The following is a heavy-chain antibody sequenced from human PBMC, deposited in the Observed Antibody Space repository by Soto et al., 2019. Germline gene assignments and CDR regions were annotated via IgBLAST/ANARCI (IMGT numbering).Heavy chain of an antibody. J-gene: IGHJ4*02. CDR1: GFTFSSYG. V-gene: IGHV3-33*01. Sequence: PGGSLRLSCAASGFTFSSYGMHWVRQAPGKGLEWVAVIWYDGSNKYYADSVKGRFTISRDNSKNTLYLQMNSLRAEDTAVYYCARESIAAAVYNGYYFDDWGQGSLVTVSS. D-gene: IGHD6-13*01. CDR2: IWYDGSNK. CDR3: ARESIAAAVYNGYYFDD.